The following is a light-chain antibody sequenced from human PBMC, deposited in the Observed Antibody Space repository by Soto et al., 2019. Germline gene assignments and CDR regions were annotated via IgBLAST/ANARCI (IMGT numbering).Light chain of an antibody. CDR1: NIGSKS. CDR2: YDS. CDR3: SVWDISSGHVV. V-gene: IGLV3-21*01. J-gene: IGLJ3*02. Sequence: SYELTQPPSVSVAPGKTASVACGGSNIGSKSVHWYQKKSGQAPVLVMYYDSDRPSGIPERFSGSNSGNTATLTIRRVEAGDGGDYYWSVWDISSGHVVFGGGTKLTVL.